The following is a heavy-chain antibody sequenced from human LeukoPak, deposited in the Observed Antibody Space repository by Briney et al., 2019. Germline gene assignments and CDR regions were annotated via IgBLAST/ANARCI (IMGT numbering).Heavy chain of an antibody. V-gene: IGHV1-2*02. J-gene: IGHJ3*02. D-gene: IGHD1-26*01. CDR1: GYTFTGYY. Sequence: ASVKVSCKASGYTFTGYYMHWVRQAPGQGLEWMGWINPNSGDTYYAQKFQGRVTMTRDTSISTAYVELSRLTSDDTAVYYCARARYLSGSRDDALDIWGQGTMVSVFS. CDR2: INPNSGDT. CDR3: ARARYLSGSRDDALDI.